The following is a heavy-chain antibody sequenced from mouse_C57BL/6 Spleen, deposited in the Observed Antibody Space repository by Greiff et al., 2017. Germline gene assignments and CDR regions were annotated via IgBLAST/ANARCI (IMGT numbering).Heavy chain of an antibody. CDR3: ASSEPGYFDV. V-gene: IGHV5-6*02. CDR1: GFTFSSYG. Sequence: EVKLVESGGDLVKPGGSLKLSCAASGFTFSSYGMSWVRPTPDKRLEWVATISSGGSYTYYPDSVKGRFTISRDNAKNTLYLQMSSLKSEDTAMYYCASSEPGYFDVWGTGTTVTVSS. J-gene: IGHJ1*03. CDR2: ISSGGSYT.